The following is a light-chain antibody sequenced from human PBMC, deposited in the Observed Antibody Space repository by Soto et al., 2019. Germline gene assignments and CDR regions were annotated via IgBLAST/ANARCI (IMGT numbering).Light chain of an antibody. CDR1: QDISTS. CDR2: PAS. J-gene: IGKJ2*03. Sequence: DIQLTQSQSFLSASVGDRVTVSCRDSQDISTSLAWFQQKAGKVPQLLVYPASTLQDGVPSRLSGSGSGTYFTLTINNLRAEDCETYYCQHRRTSPFCFGPGTKLDIK. CDR3: QHRRTSPFC. V-gene: IGKV1-9*01.